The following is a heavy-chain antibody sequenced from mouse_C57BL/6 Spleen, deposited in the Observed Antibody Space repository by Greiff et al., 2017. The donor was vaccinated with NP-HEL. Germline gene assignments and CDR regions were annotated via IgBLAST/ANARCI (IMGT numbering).Heavy chain of an antibody. V-gene: IGHV1-50*01. D-gene: IGHD2-1*01. CDR3: ARNSYGNYVDDY. Sequence: QVQLQQPGAELVKPGASVKLSCKASGYTFTSYWMQWVKQRPGQGLEWIGEIDPSDSYTNYNQKFKGKATLTVDTSSSTAYMQLSSLTSEDSAVYYCARNSYGNYVDDYWGQGTTLTVSS. J-gene: IGHJ2*01. CDR2: IDPSDSYT. CDR1: GYTFTSYW.